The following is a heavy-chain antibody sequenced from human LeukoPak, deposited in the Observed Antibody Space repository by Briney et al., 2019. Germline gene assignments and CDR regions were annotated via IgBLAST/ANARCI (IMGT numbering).Heavy chain of an antibody. CDR2: IYTSGST. D-gene: IGHD3-16*01. V-gene: IGHV4-61*02. CDR1: GGSISSGSYY. J-gene: IGHJ4*02. Sequence: SETLSLTCTVSGGSISSGSYYWSWIRQPAGKGLEWIGRIYTSGSTNYNPSLKSRVTISVDTSKNQFSLKLSSVTAADTAVYYCARTRGITRRSYYFDYWGQGTLVTVSS. CDR3: ARTRGITRRSYYFDY.